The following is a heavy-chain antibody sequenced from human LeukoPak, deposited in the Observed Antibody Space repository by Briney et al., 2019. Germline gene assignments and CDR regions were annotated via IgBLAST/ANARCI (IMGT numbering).Heavy chain of an antibody. CDR3: ARGRHDYYYYYNMDV. J-gene: IGHJ6*03. V-gene: IGHV4-59*01. Sequence: SETLSLTCTVSGGSISSYYWSWIRQPPGKGLEWIGYIYYSGSTNYNPSLKSRVTISVDTSKNQFSLKLSSVTAADTAVYYCARGRHDYYYYYNMDVWGKGTTVTISS. CDR1: GGSISSYY. CDR2: IYYSGST.